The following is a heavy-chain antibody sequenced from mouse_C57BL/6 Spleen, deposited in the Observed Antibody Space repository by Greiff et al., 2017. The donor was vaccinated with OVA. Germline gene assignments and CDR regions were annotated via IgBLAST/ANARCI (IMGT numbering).Heavy chain of an antibody. CDR3: ARGSPTGTEYYFDY. CDR2: IYPGGGYT. D-gene: IGHD4-1*01. CDR1: GYTFTNYW. J-gene: IGHJ2*01. Sequence: VQLVESGAELVRPGTSVKMSCKASGYTFTNYWIGWAKQRPGHGLEWIGDIYPGGGYTNYNEKFKGKATLTADKSSSTAYMQFSSLTSEDSAIYYCARGSPTGTEYYFDYWGQGTTLTVSS. V-gene: IGHV1-63*01.